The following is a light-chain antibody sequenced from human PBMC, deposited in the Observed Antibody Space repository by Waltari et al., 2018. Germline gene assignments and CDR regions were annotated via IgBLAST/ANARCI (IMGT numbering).Light chain of an antibody. Sequence: CAASPRIVGHLNWVQQQPGRPPKLLIHTESSLQSGVPSRFSVSGSGTHFTLTITSLQPEDFATYFCQQTYSTPYTFGQGTKVDIK. J-gene: IGKJ2*01. CDR1: PRIVGH. CDR2: TES. V-gene: IGKV1-39*01. CDR3: QQTYSTPYT.